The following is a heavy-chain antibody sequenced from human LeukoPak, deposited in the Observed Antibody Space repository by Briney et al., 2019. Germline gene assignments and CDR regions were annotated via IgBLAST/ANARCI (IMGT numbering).Heavy chain of an antibody. V-gene: IGHV6-1*01. CDR1: GDSFSSNSAG. CDR3: AREKQQLRRIDY. CDR2: AYYRYKWYN. D-gene: IGHD6-13*01. Sequence: SPTLSLTCAISGDSFSSNSAGWKWLRQSPSRGLEWLGSAYYRYKWYNDYAVCVKSRITINPDTSKNRFSLQLNSVTPEDTAVYYCAREKQQLRRIDYWGQGTLVTVSS. J-gene: IGHJ4*02.